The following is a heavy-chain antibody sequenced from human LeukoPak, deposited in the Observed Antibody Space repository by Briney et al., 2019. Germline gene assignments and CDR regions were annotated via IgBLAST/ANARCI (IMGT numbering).Heavy chain of an antibody. CDR2: IYYSGST. J-gene: IGHJ4*02. CDR3: ARLQWLVSYYFDY. CDR1: GGSISSYY. V-gene: IGHV4-59*01. Sequence: SETLSLTCTVSGGSISSYYWSWIRQPPGKGLEWIGYIYYSGSTNYNPSLKSRVTISVDTSKNQFSLKLSSVTAAGTAVYYCARLQWLVSYYFDYWGQGTLVTVSS. D-gene: IGHD6-19*01.